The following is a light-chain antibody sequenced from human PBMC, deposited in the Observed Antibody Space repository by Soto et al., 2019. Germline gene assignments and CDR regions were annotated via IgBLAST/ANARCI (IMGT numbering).Light chain of an antibody. CDR3: QQYNNWPPGT. CDR1: QIVSDN. CDR2: GAS. J-gene: IGKJ1*01. Sequence: EMVMTQFPATLSVSPGDRATLSCRVSQIVSDNLAWYQQKPGQAPRLLIYGASTRATGVPARFSGSGSGTELTLTISSLQSEDFAVYYCQQYNNWPPGTFGQGTKVEIK. V-gene: IGKV3-15*01.